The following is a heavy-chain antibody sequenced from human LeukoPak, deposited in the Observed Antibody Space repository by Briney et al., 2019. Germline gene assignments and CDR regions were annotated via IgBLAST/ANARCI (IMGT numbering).Heavy chain of an antibody. D-gene: IGHD3-9*01. V-gene: IGHV1-46*01. CDR1: GYTFTNYY. Sequence: ASVKVSFKASGYTFTNYYMHWVGQAPGQGREWMGIINPSGGITSYVQKFQGRVTMTRDTSTSTVYMELSSLRSEDTAVYYCARPAPNFDWLGYWGQGTLVTVSS. CDR2: INPSGGIT. CDR3: ARPAPNFDWLGY. J-gene: IGHJ4*02.